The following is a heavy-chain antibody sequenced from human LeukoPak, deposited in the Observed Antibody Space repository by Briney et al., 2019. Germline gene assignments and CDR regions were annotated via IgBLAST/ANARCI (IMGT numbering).Heavy chain of an antibody. Sequence: GGSLRLSCAASGFTISSYWMNWVRQAPGKGLEWVANIKQDGSEKYYVDSVKGRFTISRDNAKNSLYLQMNSLRAEDTAVYYCARVTMVALDYWGQGTLVTVSS. D-gene: IGHD4/OR15-4a*01. CDR3: ARVTMVALDY. J-gene: IGHJ4*02. CDR2: IKQDGSEK. V-gene: IGHV3-7*01. CDR1: GFTISSYW.